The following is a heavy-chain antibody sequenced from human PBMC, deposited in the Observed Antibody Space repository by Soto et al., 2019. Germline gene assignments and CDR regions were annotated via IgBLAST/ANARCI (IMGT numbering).Heavy chain of an antibody. V-gene: IGHV3-73*01. Sequence: GGSLRLSCAASGFTFSDSPIHWVRQASGKGLEWVGRIGRKAYNFATAYAASVNGRFTISRDDSKNTVSPHMNSLRAEDTALYYCAKDRPRRTSGYFFDYWGQGTPVTAPQ. CDR3: AKDRPRRTSGYFFDY. J-gene: IGHJ4*02. CDR2: IGRKAYNFAT. D-gene: IGHD1-1*01. CDR1: GFTFSDSP.